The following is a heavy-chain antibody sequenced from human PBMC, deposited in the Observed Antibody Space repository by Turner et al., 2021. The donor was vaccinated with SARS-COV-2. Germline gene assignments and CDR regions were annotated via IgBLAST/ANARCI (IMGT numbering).Heavy chain of an antibody. V-gene: IGHV3-64*01. J-gene: IGHJ4*02. CDR2: ISSNGGST. CDR1: GFIFSSYA. D-gene: IGHD5-18*01. Sequence: EVQLVESGGGLVQPGGSLRLFCVASGFIFSSYAMHWVRQAPGKGLEYVSAISSNGGSTYYANSVKGRFTISRDNSKNTLYLQMGSLRAEDMAVYYCARDSLGYSYGYLDYWGQGTLVTVSS. CDR3: ARDSLGYSYGYLDY.